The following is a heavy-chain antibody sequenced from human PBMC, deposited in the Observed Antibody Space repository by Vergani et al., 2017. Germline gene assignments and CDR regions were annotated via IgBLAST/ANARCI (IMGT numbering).Heavy chain of an antibody. J-gene: IGHJ3*02. V-gene: IGHV3-21*01. CDR2: IGTSSSYR. CDR3: ARDRLRWNYGNDAFDI. CDR1: GFTFSSYS. Sequence: EVQLVESGGGLVKPGGSLRVSCAASGFTFSSYSMNWVRQAPGKGLEWVSSIGTSSSYRYYADSVKGRFTISRDTAKNSLYLQVNSLRAEDTAVYYCARDRLRWNYGNDAFDIWGQGTMVTVSS. D-gene: IGHD1-7*01.